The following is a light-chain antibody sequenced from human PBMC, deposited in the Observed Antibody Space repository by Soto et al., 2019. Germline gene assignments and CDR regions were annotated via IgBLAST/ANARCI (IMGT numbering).Light chain of an antibody. CDR3: ASITRSSTSV. CDR1: SSDVGGYEY. Sequence: QSVLSQPASVSGSPGQSITISCTGTSSDVGGYEYVPWYQHQPDKAPKLIIYDVTNRPSGVSTRFSGSKSGNTASLTISGIQTEDEADYYCASITRSSTSVFGTGTKVTV. V-gene: IGLV2-14*01. CDR2: DVT. J-gene: IGLJ1*01.